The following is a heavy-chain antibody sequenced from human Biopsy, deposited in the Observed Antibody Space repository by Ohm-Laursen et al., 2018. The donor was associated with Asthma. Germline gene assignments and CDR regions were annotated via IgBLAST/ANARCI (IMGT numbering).Heavy chain of an antibody. D-gene: IGHD6-19*01. CDR3: ATYSTGWSGVEF. CDR2: IFYGGNS. V-gene: IGHV4-59*01. CDR1: GASISQYY. J-gene: IGHJ4*02. Sequence: GPLSLTCSVSGASISQYYWTWIRQSPGKGLEWIGYIFYGGNSYYSSSLKSRVSISVDPSKKQFSLTLDSVTAADTAVYYCATYSTGWSGVEFWGQGTRVTVSS.